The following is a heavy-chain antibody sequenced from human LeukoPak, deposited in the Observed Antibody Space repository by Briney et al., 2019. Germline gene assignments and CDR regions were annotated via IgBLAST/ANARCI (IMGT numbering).Heavy chain of an antibody. Sequence: SVKVSCKASGGTFSSYAISWVRQAPGQGLEWMGRIIPILGIANYAQKFQGRVTITADKSASTAYMELSSLRSEDTAVYYCARVKGNGDIRGYYYYGMDVWGQGTTVTVSS. CDR2: IIPILGIA. J-gene: IGHJ6*02. CDR3: ARVKGNGDIRGYYYYGMDV. CDR1: GGTFSSYA. V-gene: IGHV1-69*04. D-gene: IGHD4-17*01.